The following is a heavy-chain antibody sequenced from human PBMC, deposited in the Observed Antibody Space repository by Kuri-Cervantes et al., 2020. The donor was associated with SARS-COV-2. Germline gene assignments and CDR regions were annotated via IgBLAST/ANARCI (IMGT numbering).Heavy chain of an antibody. Sequence: GGSLRLSCSASGFNYLNYAIHWVRQAPGTGLEWVAVVSYNGTNKYYADSVKGRFTISRDNSRNIVYLQMNSLRPEDTALYYCTREAYGYNMGFDSWGQGTLVTVSS. D-gene: IGHD5-24*01. CDR2: VSYNGTNK. CDR3: TREAYGYNMGFDS. V-gene: IGHV3-30-3*01. CDR1: GFNYLNYA. J-gene: IGHJ4*02.